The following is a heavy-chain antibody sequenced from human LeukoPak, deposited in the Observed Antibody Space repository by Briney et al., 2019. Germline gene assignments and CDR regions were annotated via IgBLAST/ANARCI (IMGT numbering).Heavy chain of an antibody. Sequence: GASVKVSCKASGYTFTGYYMHWVRQAPGQGLEWMGWINPNSGGTNYAQKFQGRVTMTRDTSISTAYMELSRLRSDDTAVYYCARDDSGSYGPYDYWGQGTLVTVSS. CDR1: GYTFTGYY. CDR3: ARDDSGSYGPYDY. D-gene: IGHD1-26*01. CDR2: INPNSGGT. J-gene: IGHJ4*02. V-gene: IGHV1-2*02.